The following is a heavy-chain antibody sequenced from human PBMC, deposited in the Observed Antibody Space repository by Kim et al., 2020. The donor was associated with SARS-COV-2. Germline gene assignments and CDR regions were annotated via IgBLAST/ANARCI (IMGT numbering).Heavy chain of an antibody. CDR3: ARDYYGDFPIVGATFDY. V-gene: IGHV3-33*01. CDR2: IWYDGSNK. J-gene: IGHJ4*02. CDR1: GFTFSSSA. D-gene: IGHD1-26*01. Sequence: GGSLRLSCAASGFTFSSSAMHWVRQAPGKGLEWVAVIWYDGSNKYYTDSVKGRFTISRDTSKTTLYLQMNSLRAEDTAVYYCARDYYGDFPIVGATFDYWGQGTLVTVSS.